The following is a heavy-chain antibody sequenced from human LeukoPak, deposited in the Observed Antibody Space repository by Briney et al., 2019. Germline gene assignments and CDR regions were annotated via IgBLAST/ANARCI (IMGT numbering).Heavy chain of an antibody. CDR2: IIPIFGTA. J-gene: IGHJ4*02. D-gene: IGHD6-19*01. CDR1: GGTFSSYA. Sequence: SVKVSCKASGGTFSSYAISWVRQAPGQGLEWMGRIIPIFGTANCAQKFQGRVTITTDESTSTAYMELSSLRSEDTAVYYCARDQGYSSGWSLGYWGQGTLVTVSS. V-gene: IGHV1-69*05. CDR3: ARDQGYSSGWSLGY.